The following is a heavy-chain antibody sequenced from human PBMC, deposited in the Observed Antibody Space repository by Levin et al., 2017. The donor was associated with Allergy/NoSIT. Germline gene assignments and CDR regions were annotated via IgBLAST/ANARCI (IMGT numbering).Heavy chain of an antibody. CDR2: ISYDGNKK. Sequence: AGGSLRLSCAASGFTFSAYAMYWVRQAPDKGLEWVAVISYDGNKKYYTDSVKGRFTISRDNSKNTLSLQVNSLRVEDTALYYCARESIGAPDALDIWGQGTMVTVSS. D-gene: IGHD1-26*01. CDR3: ARESIGAPDALDI. J-gene: IGHJ3*02. CDR1: GFTFSAYA. V-gene: IGHV3-30*04.